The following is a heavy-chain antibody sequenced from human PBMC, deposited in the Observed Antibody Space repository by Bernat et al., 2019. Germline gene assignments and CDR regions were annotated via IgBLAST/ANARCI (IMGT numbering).Heavy chain of an antibody. V-gene: IGHV3-74*01. CDR3: VRSVSGAAGFFDY. J-gene: IGHJ4*02. Sequence: EVKLVESGGGLIQPGGSLRLSCAASGFTFSGDWMHWVRQVPGKGLVWVSRINGDGTSTDYAESVKGRFTISRDNAKNTLYLQMNSLRVEDTAVYYCVRSVSGAAGFFDYWGPGSLVTVSS. D-gene: IGHD5/OR15-5a*01. CDR2: INGDGTST. CDR1: GFTFSGDW.